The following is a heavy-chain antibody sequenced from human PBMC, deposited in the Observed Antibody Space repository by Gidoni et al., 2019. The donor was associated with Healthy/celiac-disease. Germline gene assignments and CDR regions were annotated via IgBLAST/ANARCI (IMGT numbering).Heavy chain of an antibody. CDR1: GGPIRSSMYY. D-gene: IGHD1-26*01. V-gene: IGHV4-39*01. Sequence: QLQLQESGPGLVKPSATLSLTCTASGGPIRSSMYYWGWIRQPPGKELEWIGTIYYSGSTYYNPSIKSRVTISVDTSKNQFSLKLSSVTAADTAVYYCARRGDSGSYPETYYFDNWGQGTLVTVSS. CDR2: IYYSGST. CDR3: ARRGDSGSYPETYYFDN. J-gene: IGHJ4*02.